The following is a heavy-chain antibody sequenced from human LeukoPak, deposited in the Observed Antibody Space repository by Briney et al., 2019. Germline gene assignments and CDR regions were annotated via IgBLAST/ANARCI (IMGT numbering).Heavy chain of an antibody. V-gene: IGHV4-59*01. CDR3: ARAPSGSYYDDYYYMDV. CDR2: IYYSGST. Sequence: SETLSLTCTVSGGSISSYYWSWIRQPPGKGVEWIGYIYYSGSTNYNPSLKSRVTISVDTSKNQFSLKLSSVTAADTAVYYCARAPSGSYYDDYYYMDVWGKGTTVTVSS. D-gene: IGHD1-26*01. CDR1: GGSISSYY. J-gene: IGHJ6*03.